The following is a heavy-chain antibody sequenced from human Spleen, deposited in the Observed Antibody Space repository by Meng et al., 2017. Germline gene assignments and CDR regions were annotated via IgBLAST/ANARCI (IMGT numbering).Heavy chain of an antibody. CDR3: ARDQSTYYDFWSGYYVKSDYYYGMDV. V-gene: IGHV3-30*01. Sequence: GESLKISCAASGFTFSSYAMSWVRQAPGKGLEWVAVISYDGSNKYYADSVKGRFTISRDNSKNTLYLQMNSLRAEDTAVYYCARDQSTYYDFWSGYYVKSDYYYGMDVWGQGTTVTVSS. CDR2: ISYDGSNK. J-gene: IGHJ6*02. CDR1: GFTFSSYA. D-gene: IGHD3-3*01.